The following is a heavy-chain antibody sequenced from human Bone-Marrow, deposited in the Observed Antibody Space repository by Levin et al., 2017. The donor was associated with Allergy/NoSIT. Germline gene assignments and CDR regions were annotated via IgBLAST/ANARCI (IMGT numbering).Heavy chain of an antibody. CDR3: AREAGNLGALDI. D-gene: IGHD6-13*01. Sequence: KISCKASGDTFRSYALNWVRQAPGQGLEWMGGITPIFGIPNYAQNFQGRVTISADESTNTAYMELSGLRSADTAVYYCAREAGNLGALDIWGQGTMVTVSS. CDR1: GDTFRSYA. CDR2: ITPIFGIP. V-gene: IGHV1-69*01. J-gene: IGHJ3*02.